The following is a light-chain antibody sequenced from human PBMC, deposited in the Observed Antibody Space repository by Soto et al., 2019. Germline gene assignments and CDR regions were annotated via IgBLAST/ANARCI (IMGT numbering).Light chain of an antibody. J-gene: IGKJ2*01. CDR1: QSVSSN. CDR3: QQYNKWPPYT. CDR2: GAS. Sequence: EIVMTQSPATLSVSPGERATLSSRASQSVSSNLAWYQQKPGQAPRLLIYGASTRATGIPARFSGSGSGTEFTLTISSLQSEAFAVYHCQQYNKWPPYTFGQGTKLEIK. V-gene: IGKV3-15*01.